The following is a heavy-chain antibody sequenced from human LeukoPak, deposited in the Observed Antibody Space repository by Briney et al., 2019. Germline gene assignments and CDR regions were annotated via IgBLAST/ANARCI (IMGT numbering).Heavy chain of an antibody. J-gene: IGHJ4*02. V-gene: IGHV1/OR15-1*04. CDR3: ARVFQKQLSDY. D-gene: IGHD6-13*01. Sequence: VSVKVSCKASGYIFTDYYMHWVRQAPGQELGWMGRINPNSGGTNYAQKFQGRVTMTRDTSISTAYMELSRLRSDDTAVYYCARVFQKQLSDYWGQGSLVTVSS. CDR2: INPNSGGT. CDR1: GYIFTDYY.